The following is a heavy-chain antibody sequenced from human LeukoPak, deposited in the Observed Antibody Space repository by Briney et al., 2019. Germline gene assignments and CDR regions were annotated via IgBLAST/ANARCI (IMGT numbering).Heavy chain of an antibody. CDR3: ARGRCGSSTSCYSPRYYMDV. CDR1: GVSISSYY. D-gene: IGHD2-2*01. CDR2: IHYSGST. V-gene: IGHV4-59*01. J-gene: IGHJ6*03. Sequence: PSETLSLTCTVSGVSISSYYWSWIRQPPGKGLEWIGYIHYSGSTNYNPSLKSRVTTSVDTSKNQFSLKLTSVTAADTAVYYCARGRCGSSTSCYSPRYYMDVWGKGTTVTVSS.